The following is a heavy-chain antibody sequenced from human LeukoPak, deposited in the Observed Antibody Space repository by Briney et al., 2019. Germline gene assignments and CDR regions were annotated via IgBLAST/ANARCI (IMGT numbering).Heavy chain of an antibody. J-gene: IGHJ4*02. CDR3: ARLEQQLAPTDY. CDR1: GYTFTNYG. D-gene: IGHD6-13*01. CDR2: ISAYNGNT. V-gene: IGHV1-18*01. Sequence: ASVKVSCKASGYTFTNYGISWVRQAPGQGREWMGWISAYNGNTNYAQKLQGRVTMTTDTSTSTAYMELRSLRSDDTAVYYCARLEQQLAPTDYWGQGTLVTVSS.